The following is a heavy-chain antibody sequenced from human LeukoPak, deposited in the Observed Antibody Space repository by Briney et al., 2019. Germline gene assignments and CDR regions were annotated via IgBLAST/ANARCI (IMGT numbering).Heavy chain of an antibody. D-gene: IGHD6-13*01. V-gene: IGHV1-18*01. Sequence: ASVKVSCKASGYTFTSYGISWVRQAPGQGLEWMGWIGAYNGNTNYARKLQGRVTMTTDTSTSTAYMELRSLRSDDTAVYYCAREEVAAAGTQFDYWGQGTLVTVSS. CDR3: AREEVAAAGTQFDY. CDR1: GYTFTSYG. CDR2: IGAYNGNT. J-gene: IGHJ4*02.